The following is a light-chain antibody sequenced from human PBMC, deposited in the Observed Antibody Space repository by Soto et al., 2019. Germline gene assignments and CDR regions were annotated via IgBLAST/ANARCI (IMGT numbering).Light chain of an antibody. CDR2: AAS. V-gene: IGKV1-17*03. CDR3: LQHNSYPLT. CDR1: QGIGNY. J-gene: IGKJ4*01. Sequence: DIQMTQSPSALSASIRDRVTITCRASQGIGNYVAWFQVKPGKVPKRLIYAASSFQSGVPSRFSGYGSGTEFTLTISSLQPEDSAIYYCLQHNSYPLTFGGGTKVEI.